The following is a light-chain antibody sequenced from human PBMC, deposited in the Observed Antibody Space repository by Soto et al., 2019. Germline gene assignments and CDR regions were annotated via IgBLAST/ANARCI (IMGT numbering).Light chain of an antibody. Sequence: QSVLTQPASVSGSPGQSITISCTGTSSDAGSYNLVSWYQQHPGKAPKLMIFEVSKRPSGVSNRFSGSKSDNTASLAISGLQAEDEADYYCCSHAGSTTYVFGTGTKVTVL. CDR2: EVS. CDR3: CSHAGSTTYV. V-gene: IGLV2-23*02. J-gene: IGLJ1*01. CDR1: SSDAGSYNL.